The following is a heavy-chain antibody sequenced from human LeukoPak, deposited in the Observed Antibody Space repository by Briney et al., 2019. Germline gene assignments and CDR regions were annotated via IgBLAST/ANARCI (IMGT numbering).Heavy chain of an antibody. Sequence: PSETLSLTCAVSGDSVSPYYWSWIRQPPGKGLEWIGFTYYRGSTNYNPSLKSRVTMSVYSSKNEVSLKLRSVTAADTAIYYCARLKLGYDTRGAFDIWGHGTMATVSS. CDR1: GDSVSPYY. CDR2: TYYRGST. CDR3: ARLKLGYDTRGAFDI. J-gene: IGHJ3*02. V-gene: IGHV4-59*02. D-gene: IGHD2-2*01.